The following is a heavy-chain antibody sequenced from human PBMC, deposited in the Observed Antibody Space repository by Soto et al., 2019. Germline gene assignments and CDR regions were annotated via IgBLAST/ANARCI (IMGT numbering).Heavy chain of an antibody. CDR3: ATMNYFDATDYFDS. Sequence: SETLSLTCTVSGGSISDYNWSWIRQPPGRGLEWIGYIYYNGRTNHNPSLNSRVTISRDTSKNWISLNLRSVTAADMAVYYCATMNYFDATDYFDSWGQGTLVTVSS. J-gene: IGHJ4*02. V-gene: IGHV4-59*01. CDR1: GGSISDYN. CDR2: IYYNGRT. D-gene: IGHD3-22*01.